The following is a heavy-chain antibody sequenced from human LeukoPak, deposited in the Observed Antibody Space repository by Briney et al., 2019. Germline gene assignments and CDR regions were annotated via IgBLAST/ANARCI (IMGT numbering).Heavy chain of an antibody. V-gene: IGHV4-4*02. J-gene: IGHJ4*02. D-gene: IGHD6-19*01. CDR2: IYHSGST. Sequence: PGGSLRLSCAASGFTLSSYWMSWVRQPPGKGLQWIGEIYHSGSTNYNPSLKSRVTISLDKSKNLFSLRLTSVTAADTAVYYCVKAAVAVDYWGQGTLVTVSS. CDR3: VKAAVAVDY. CDR1: GFTLSSYW.